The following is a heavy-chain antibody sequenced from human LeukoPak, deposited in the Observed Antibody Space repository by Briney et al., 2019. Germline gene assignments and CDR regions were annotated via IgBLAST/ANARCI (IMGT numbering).Heavy chain of an antibody. Sequence: GESLKISCKGSGYTFDNYWIGWGRQMPRKGVEWMGIIFPIDSDARYNPSFQAQVTFSVDTSIGTAYLQWSSLKASDTAMYYCARHQSHVVSEAFDYWGQGTLVTVSS. J-gene: IGHJ4*02. CDR2: IFPIDSDA. CDR3: ARHQSHVVSEAFDY. CDR1: GYTFDNYW. V-gene: IGHV5-51*01. D-gene: IGHD2-15*01.